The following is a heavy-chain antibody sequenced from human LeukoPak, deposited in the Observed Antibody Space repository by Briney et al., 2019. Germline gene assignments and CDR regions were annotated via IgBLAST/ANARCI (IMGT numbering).Heavy chain of an antibody. CDR1: GGTFSSYA. D-gene: IGHD6-13*01. Sequence: GASVKVSCKASGGTFSSYAISWVRQAPGQGLEWMGGIIPILGIANYAQKFQGRVTITADKSTSTAYMELSSLRSEDTAVYYCARDIGGAAADGEDWFDPWGQGTLVTVSS. CDR3: ARDIGGAAADGEDWFDP. CDR2: IIPILGIA. J-gene: IGHJ5*02. V-gene: IGHV1-69*10.